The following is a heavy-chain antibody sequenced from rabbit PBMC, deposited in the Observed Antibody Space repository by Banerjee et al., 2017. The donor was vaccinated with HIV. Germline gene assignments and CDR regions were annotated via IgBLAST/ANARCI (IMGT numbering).Heavy chain of an antibody. CDR3: ARESYPGGGNANL. D-gene: IGHD7-1*01. CDR2: IYAGGSGST. Sequence: QEQLEESGGDLVKPEGSLTLTCTASGFSFSGYWMCWVRQAPGKGLELIACIYAGGSGSTYYASWAKGRFTISKTSSTTVTLQMTSLTAADTATYFCARESYPGGGNANLWGPGTLVTVS. CDR1: GFSFSGYW. J-gene: IGHJ4*01. V-gene: IGHV1S45*01.